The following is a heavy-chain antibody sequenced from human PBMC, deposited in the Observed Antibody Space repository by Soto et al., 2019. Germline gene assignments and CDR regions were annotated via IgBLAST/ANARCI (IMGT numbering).Heavy chain of an antibody. CDR2: MNPNSGNT. CDR3: TREKTTYGMEV. Sequence: QVQLVQSGAEVKKPGASVKVSCKASGYTFTSYDINWVRQATGQGLEWMGWMNPNSGNTGYAKKFQGRVNMTRNTCISTDYMELSSLSAENTAVYYCTREKTTYGMEVWGQGTMVTVSS. V-gene: IGHV1-8*01. CDR1: GYTFTSYD. J-gene: IGHJ6*02.